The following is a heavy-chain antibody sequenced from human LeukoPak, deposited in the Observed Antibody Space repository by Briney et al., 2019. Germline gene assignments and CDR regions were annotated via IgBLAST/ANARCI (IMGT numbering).Heavy chain of an antibody. J-gene: IGHJ4*02. CDR3: ARGGWLRILYYFDY. D-gene: IGHD5-12*01. CDR1: GYTFTSYA. Sequence: ASVKVSCKASGYTFTSYAISWVRQAPGQGLEWMGGIIPIFGTANYAQKFQGRVTITADKSTSTAHMELSSLRSEDTAVYYCARGGWLRILYYFDYWGQGTLVTVSS. CDR2: IIPIFGTA. V-gene: IGHV1-69*06.